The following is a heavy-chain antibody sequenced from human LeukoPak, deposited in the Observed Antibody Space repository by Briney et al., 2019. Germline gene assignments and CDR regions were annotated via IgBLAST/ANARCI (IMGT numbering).Heavy chain of an antibody. D-gene: IGHD3-10*01. V-gene: IGHV4-34*01. CDR1: GGSFSGYY. CDR2: INHSGST. J-gene: IGHJ4*02. CDR3: AGGATPGVY. Sequence: PSETLSLTCGVYGGSFSGYYWTRIRQPPGKGLEWIGEINHSGSTNYIPSLKSRVTMSLDRSKNQISLKLTSVTAADTAVYYCAGGATPGVYWGQGTLVTVSS.